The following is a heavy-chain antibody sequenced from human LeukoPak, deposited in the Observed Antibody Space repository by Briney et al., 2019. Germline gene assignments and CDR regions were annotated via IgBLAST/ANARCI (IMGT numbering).Heavy chain of an antibody. V-gene: IGHV3-23*01. D-gene: IGHD6-19*01. CDR1: GFTFKKYG. CDR2: INDNGANT. CDR3: TNGDGGWYPIDS. Sequence: PGASLRLSCAASGFTFKKYGMSWVRQAPGKGLEWVSTINDNGANTHYADSVKGRFTISRDSSKNTLFLQMNSLRADDTARYYCTNGDGGWYPIDSWGQGTLIIVSS. J-gene: IGHJ4*02.